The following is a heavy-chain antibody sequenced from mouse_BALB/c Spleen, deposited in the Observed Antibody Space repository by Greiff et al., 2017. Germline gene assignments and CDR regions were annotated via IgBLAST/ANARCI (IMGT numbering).Heavy chain of an antibody. J-gene: IGHJ1*01. Sequence: VQGVESGAELVRPGTSVKVSCKASGYAFTNYLIEWVKQRPGQGLEWIGVINPGSGGTNYNEKFKGKATLTADKSSSTAYMQLSSLTSDDSAVYFCASGNYHWYFDVWGAGTTVTVAS. CDR1: GYAFTNYL. V-gene: IGHV1-54*01. CDR2: INPGSGGT. D-gene: IGHD2-1*01. CDR3: ASGNYHWYFDV.